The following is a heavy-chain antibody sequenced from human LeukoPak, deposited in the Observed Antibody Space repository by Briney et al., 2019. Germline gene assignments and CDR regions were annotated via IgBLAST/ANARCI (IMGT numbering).Heavy chain of an antibody. CDR1: GGSLSDHY. J-gene: IGHJ5*02. V-gene: IGHV4-34*01. CDR3: AREPGYCSGGSCYGGWFDP. CDR2: INPRGST. D-gene: IGHD2-15*01. Sequence: SETLSLTCAVYGGSLSDHYWSWFRQPPGKGLEWIGEINPRGSTICNPSLKSRVTISVDTSKNQFSLNLSSVTAADTAVYYCAREPGYCSGGSCYGGWFDPWGQGTLVTVSS.